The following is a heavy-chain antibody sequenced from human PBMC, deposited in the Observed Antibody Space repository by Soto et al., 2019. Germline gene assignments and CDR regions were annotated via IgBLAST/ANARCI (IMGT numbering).Heavy chain of an antibody. CDR2: IYYSGST. D-gene: IGHD3-10*01. CDR1: GGSISSGDYY. CDR3: ARDPGPRHDYYGSGSPRYGMDV. Sequence: KSSETLSLTCTVSGGSISSGDYYWSWIRQPPGKGLEWIGYIYYSGSTYYNPSLKSRVTISVDTSKNQFSLKLSSVTAADTAVYYCARDPGPRHDYYGSGSPRYGMDVWGQGTTVTVSS. J-gene: IGHJ6*02. V-gene: IGHV4-30-4*01.